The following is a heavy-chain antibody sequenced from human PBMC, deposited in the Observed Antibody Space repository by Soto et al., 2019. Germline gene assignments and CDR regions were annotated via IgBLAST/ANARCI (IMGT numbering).Heavy chain of an antibody. D-gene: IGHD3-22*01. CDR3: ARGLNYYDSSGYFDY. Sequence: SETLSLTCTVSGGSISTYYWSWIRQPPGKGLEWIGYIYYRGSTNYNPSLKSRVTISVDTSKNQFSLKLSSVTAADTAVYYCARGLNYYDSSGYFDYWGQGTLVTVSS. V-gene: IGHV4-59*01. CDR1: GGSISTYY. CDR2: IYYRGST. J-gene: IGHJ4*02.